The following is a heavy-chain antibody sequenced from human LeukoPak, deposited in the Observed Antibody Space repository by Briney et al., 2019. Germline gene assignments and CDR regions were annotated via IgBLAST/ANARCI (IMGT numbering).Heavy chain of an antibody. D-gene: IGHD3-22*01. V-gene: IGHV4-59*01. CDR1: GGSTSSYC. Sequence: PSETLSLTCTVSGGSTSSYCWSWIRQPPGKGLEWIGYIYYSGSTNYNPSLKSRVTISVDTSKNQFSLKLSSVTAADTAVYYCARGVFDYYDSSGQDAFDIWGQGTMVTVSS. CDR3: ARGVFDYYDSSGQDAFDI. CDR2: IYYSGST. J-gene: IGHJ3*02.